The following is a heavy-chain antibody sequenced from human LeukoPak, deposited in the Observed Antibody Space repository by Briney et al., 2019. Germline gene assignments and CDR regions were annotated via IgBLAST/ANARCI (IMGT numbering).Heavy chain of an antibody. J-gene: IGHJ5*02. D-gene: IGHD4-11*01. V-gene: IGHV4-4*07. Sequence: SSETLSLTCTVSGGSISSYYWSWIRQPAGKGLEWIGRIYTSGSTNYNLSLKSRVTMSVDTSKNQFSLKLSSVTAADTAVYYCARDLIYTALSNWFDPWGQGTLVTVSS. CDR3: ARDLIYTALSNWFDP. CDR1: GGSISSYY. CDR2: IYTSGST.